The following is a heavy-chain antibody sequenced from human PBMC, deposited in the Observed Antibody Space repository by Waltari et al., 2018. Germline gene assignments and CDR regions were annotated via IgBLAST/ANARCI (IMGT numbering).Heavy chain of an antibody. Sequence: QVQLVQSGAEVKKPGASVKVSCKASGYTFTSYGISWVRQAPGQGLEWMGWVSAYNGNRNYAQKLQGRGTMTTDTSTSTAYMELRSLRSDDTAVYYCARDPFTYSSSPYYFDYWGQGTLVTVSS. CDR3: ARDPFTYSSSPYYFDY. CDR2: VSAYNGNR. J-gene: IGHJ4*02. V-gene: IGHV1-18*01. CDR1: GYTFTSYG. D-gene: IGHD6-6*01.